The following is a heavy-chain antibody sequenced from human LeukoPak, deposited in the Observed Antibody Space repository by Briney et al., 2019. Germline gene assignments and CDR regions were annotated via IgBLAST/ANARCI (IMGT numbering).Heavy chain of an antibody. CDR3: ARARSITIFGVVISDSVRFDP. CDR2: INHSGST. D-gene: IGHD3-3*01. V-gene: IGHV4-34*01. J-gene: IGHJ5*02. CDR1: GVSFSGYY. Sequence: PSETLCLTCAACGVSFSGYYWSWIRQPPGKGLEWIGEINHSGSTNYNPSLKSRVTISVDTSKNQFSLKLSSVTAADTAVYYCARARSITIFGVVISDSVRFDPWGQGTLVTVSS.